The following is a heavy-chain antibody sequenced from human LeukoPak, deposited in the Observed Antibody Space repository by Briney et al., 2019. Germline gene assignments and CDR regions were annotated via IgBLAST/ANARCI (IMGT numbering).Heavy chain of an antibody. CDR3: AKRMRDTDYYFDY. J-gene: IGHJ4*02. Sequence: GGSLRLSCAASGFTFSSYGMHWVRQAPGKGLEWVAVISYDGSNKYYADSVKGRFTISRDNSKNTLYLQMNSLRAEDTAVYYCAKRMRDTDYYFDYWGQGTLVTVSS. CDR1: GFTFSSYG. V-gene: IGHV3-30*18. CDR2: ISYDGSNK. D-gene: IGHD5-18*01.